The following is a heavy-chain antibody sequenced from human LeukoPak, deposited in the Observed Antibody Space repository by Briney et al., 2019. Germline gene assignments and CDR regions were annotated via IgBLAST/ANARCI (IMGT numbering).Heavy chain of an antibody. D-gene: IGHD4-17*01. V-gene: IGHV4-34*01. Sequence: PSETLSLTCAVYGVSFSGYYWSWIRQPPGKGLEWIGEINHSGSTNYNPSLKSRVTISVDTSKNQFSLKLSSVTAADTAVYYCASLTTVYYYYGMDVWGQGTTVTVSS. CDR3: ASLTTVYYYYGMDV. J-gene: IGHJ6*02. CDR1: GVSFSGYY. CDR2: INHSGST.